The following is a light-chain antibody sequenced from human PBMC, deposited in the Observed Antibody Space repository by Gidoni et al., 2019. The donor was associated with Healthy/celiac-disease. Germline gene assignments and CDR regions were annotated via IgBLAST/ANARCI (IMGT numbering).Light chain of an antibody. CDR1: QSVSSN. V-gene: IGKV3-15*01. CDR3: QQYGT. J-gene: IGKJ1*01. CDR2: GAS. Sequence: EIVMTQSPATLSVSPGERATLSCRASQSVSSNLAWYQQKPGQAPRLLIYGASTRATGIQARFSGSGSGTEFTLTISSLQSEDFAVYYCQQYGTFXQXTKVXIK.